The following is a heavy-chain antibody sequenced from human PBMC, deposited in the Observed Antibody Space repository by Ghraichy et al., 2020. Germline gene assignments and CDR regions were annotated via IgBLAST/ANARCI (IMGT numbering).Heavy chain of an antibody. J-gene: IGHJ6*03. CDR2: ISAYNGNT. D-gene: IGHD6-19*01. CDR3: ARVRRIAVAGNYYYYYMDV. Sequence: ASVKVSCKASGYTFTSYGISWVRQAPGQGLEWMGWISAYNGNTNYAQKLQGRVTMTTDTSTSTAYMELGSLRSDDTAVYYCARVRRIAVAGNYYYYYMDVWGKGTTVTVSS. CDR1: GYTFTSYG. V-gene: IGHV1-18*04.